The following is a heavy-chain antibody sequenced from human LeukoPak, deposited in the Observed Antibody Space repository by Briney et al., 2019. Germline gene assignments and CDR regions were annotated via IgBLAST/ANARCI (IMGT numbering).Heavy chain of an antibody. Sequence: SETLSLTCTVSGGSISSRPYCWGWIRQPPGKGLEWLGSFFYSGSTYYNPSLKSRVTISVDTSKNQFSLKLSSVTAADTAVYYCARKIPYYDILTGYYSYFDYWGQGTLVTVSS. D-gene: IGHD3-9*01. CDR1: GGSISSRPYC. CDR2: FFYSGST. CDR3: ARKIPYYDILTGYYSYFDY. V-gene: IGHV4-39*01. J-gene: IGHJ4*02.